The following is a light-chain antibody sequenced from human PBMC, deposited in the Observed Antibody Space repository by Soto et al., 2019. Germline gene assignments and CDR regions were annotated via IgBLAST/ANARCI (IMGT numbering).Light chain of an antibody. CDR1: QSISTW. CDR2: EAS. CDR3: QQYDDYPLT. V-gene: IGKV1-5*03. J-gene: IGKJ4*01. Sequence: DIQVTQSPSTLSASVGDRVTITCRASQSISTWLAWYQQKPGKAPQVLIYEASRLESGVPSRFGGSGSGTEFTLTISSLQPDDFATYFCQQYDDYPLTFGGGTKVEI.